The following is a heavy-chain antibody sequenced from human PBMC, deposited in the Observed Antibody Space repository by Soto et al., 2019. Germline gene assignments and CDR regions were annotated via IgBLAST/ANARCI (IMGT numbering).Heavy chain of an antibody. D-gene: IGHD6-13*01. V-gene: IGHV1-69*13. J-gene: IGHJ6*02. CDR2: IIPIFGTA. CDR3: ARAPFKGSIAADYYYYGMDV. CDR1: GGTFSSYA. Sequence: GASVKVSCKASGGTFSSYAISWVRQAPGQGLEWMGGIIPIFGTANYAQKFQGRVTITADESTSTAYMELSSLRSEDTAVYYCARAPFKGSIAADYYYYGMDVWGQGTTVTVSS.